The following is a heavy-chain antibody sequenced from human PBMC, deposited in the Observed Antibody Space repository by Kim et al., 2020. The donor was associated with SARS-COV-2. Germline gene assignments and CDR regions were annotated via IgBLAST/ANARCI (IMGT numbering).Heavy chain of an antibody. V-gene: IGHV1-2*02. CDR2: INPNSGGT. CDR3: ARGAKWFGELLGDY. CDR1: GYTFTGYY. Sequence: ASVKVSCKASGYTFTGYYMHWVRQAPGQGLEWMGWINPNSGGTNYAQKFQGRVTMTRDTSISTAYMELSRLRSDDTAVYYCARGAKWFGELLGDYWGQGTLVTVSS. D-gene: IGHD3-10*01. J-gene: IGHJ4*02.